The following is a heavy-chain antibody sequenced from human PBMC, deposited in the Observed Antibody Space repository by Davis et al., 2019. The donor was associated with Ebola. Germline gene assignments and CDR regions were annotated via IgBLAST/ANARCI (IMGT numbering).Heavy chain of an antibody. CDR2: IDPSDYYT. D-gene: IGHD6-13*01. J-gene: IGHJ6*02. CDR1: GYSFTSYC. V-gene: IGHV5-10-1*01. CDR3: ARQRAAIAAAGIYYYGMDV. Sequence: ASSLNISCTASGYSFTSYCSSWLRQTPGKLQEWMGRIDPSDYYTNYSPSFQGHVTISADKSISTAYLQWSSLKASDTAMYYCARQRAAIAAAGIYYYGMDVWGQGTTVTVSS.